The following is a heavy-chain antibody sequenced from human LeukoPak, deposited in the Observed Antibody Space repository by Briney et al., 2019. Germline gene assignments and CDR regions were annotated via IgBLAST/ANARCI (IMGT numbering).Heavy chain of an antibody. J-gene: IGHJ5*02. Sequence: ASVKVSCKASGYTFTGYYMHWVRQAPGQGLEWMGWMNPNNGKTGYAQKFQGRVTMTRDTSISTAYMELSSLRSDDTAVYYCAAVGPAAGPHTWFDPWGQGSLVTVSS. V-gene: IGHV1-8*02. CDR3: AAVGPAAGPHTWFDP. D-gene: IGHD6-13*01. CDR2: MNPNNGKT. CDR1: GYTFTGYY.